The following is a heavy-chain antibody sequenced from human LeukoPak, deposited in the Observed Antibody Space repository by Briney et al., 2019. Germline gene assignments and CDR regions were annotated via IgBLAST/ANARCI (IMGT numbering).Heavy chain of an antibody. J-gene: IGHJ3*02. D-gene: IGHD1-26*01. CDR3: ARGGRWELPRPYAFDI. CDR2: ISAYNGHT. Sequence: ASVKVSCKASGYTFTSYGISWVRQAPGLGLEWMGWISAYNGHTNYAQKFQGRVTMTTDTSTSTAYMELRSLRPDDTAVYYCARGGRWELPRPYAFDIWGQGTMVTVSS. CDR1: GYTFTSYG. V-gene: IGHV1-18*01.